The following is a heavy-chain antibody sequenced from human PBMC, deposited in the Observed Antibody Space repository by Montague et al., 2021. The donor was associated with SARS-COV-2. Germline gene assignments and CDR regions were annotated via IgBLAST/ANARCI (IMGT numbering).Heavy chain of an antibody. CDR2: INSRVNS. D-gene: IGHD1-1*01. J-gene: IGHJ3*02. V-gene: IGHV4-59*01. Sequence: SETLSLTCNVSGGSIRSYYWSWIRQPPGEALEWLASINSRVNSYHNPSLKSRVFISIDPSKNQFNLELSSVTPADTAVYYCARDRWWNDFSALEIWGQGTVVTVSS. CDR3: ARDRWWNDFSALEI. CDR1: GGSIRSYY.